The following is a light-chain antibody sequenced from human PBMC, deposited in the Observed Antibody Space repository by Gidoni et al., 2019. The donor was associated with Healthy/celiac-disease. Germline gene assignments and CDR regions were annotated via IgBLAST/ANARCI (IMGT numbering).Light chain of an antibody. J-gene: IGKJ1*01. CDR2: GAS. Sequence: EIVLTQSPGTLSLSPGERATLSCRASQSVSSSYLAWYQQKPGQAPRLLIYGASSRATGNPDRFSGSGSGTDFTLTISRLEPEDFAVYYCQQYGSSSSSWTFGQGTKVEIK. V-gene: IGKV3-20*01. CDR3: QQYGSSSSSWT. CDR1: QSVSSSY.